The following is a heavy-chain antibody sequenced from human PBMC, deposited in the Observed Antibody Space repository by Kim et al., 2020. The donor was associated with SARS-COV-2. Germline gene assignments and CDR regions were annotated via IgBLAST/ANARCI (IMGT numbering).Heavy chain of an antibody. CDR1: GFTFSNYE. V-gene: IGHV3-48*03. D-gene: IGHD3-10*01. Sequence: GGSLRLSCAASGFTFSNYEMNWVRQAPGKGLEWVSYISSSGSAIYYADSVKGRLTISRDNAKNSLYLQMNSLRAEDTAVYYCARGRGGFMVRGVINVFDIWGQGTMVTVSS. J-gene: IGHJ3*02. CDR2: ISSSGSAI. CDR3: ARGRGGFMVRGVINVFDI.